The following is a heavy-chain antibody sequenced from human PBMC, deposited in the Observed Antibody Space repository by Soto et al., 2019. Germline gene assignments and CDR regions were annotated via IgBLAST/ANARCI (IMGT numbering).Heavy chain of an antibody. CDR3: ARIAVATYYFDY. D-gene: IGHD6-19*01. V-gene: IGHV4-59*08. Sequence: SETLSLTCTVSGGSISSYYWSWIRQPPGKGLEWIGYIYYSGSTNYNPSLKSRVTISVDTSKNQFSLKLSSVTAADTAMYYCARIAVATYYFDYWGQGTLVTVSS. CDR1: GGSISSYY. CDR2: IYYSGST. J-gene: IGHJ4*02.